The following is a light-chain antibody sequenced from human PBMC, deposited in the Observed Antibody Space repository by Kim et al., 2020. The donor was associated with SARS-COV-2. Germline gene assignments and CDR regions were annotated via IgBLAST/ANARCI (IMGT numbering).Light chain of an antibody. CDR2: RNN. J-gene: IGLJ2*01. CDR1: SSNIGTNY. Sequence: ELTQPPSASGTPGQRVTISCSGSSSNIGTNYVYWYQQFPGTAPKLLIYRNNQRPSGVPDRFSGSKSGTSASLAISGLRSEDEADYYCAAWDDSLRGVLLGGGTQLTVL. CDR3: AAWDDSLRGVL. V-gene: IGLV1-47*01.